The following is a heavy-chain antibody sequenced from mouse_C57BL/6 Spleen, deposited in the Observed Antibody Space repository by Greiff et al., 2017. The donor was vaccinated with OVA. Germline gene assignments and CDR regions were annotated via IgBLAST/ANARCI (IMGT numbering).Heavy chain of an antibody. D-gene: IGHD4-1*01. V-gene: IGHV1-15*01. J-gene: IGHJ2*01. CDR3: TRELGRLDFDY. CDR2: IDPETGGT. Sequence: VQLQQSGAELVRPGASVTLSCKASGYTFTDYEMHWVKQTPVHGLEWIGAIDPETGGTAYNQKFKGKAILTADKSSSTAYMELRSLTSEDSAVYYCTRELGRLDFDYWGQGTTLTVSS. CDR1: GYTFTDYE.